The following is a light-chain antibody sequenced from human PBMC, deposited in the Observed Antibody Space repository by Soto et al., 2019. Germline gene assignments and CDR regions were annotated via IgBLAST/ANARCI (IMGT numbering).Light chain of an antibody. J-gene: IGLJ3*02. Sequence: QSVLTQPPSVSGAPGQRVTISCTGSSSNTGAGYDVHWYQQFPGTVPKLLIYANSNRPSVVPDRFSGSKSGTSASLAITGLQAEDEADYYCQSYDSSLSVWVFGGGTKLTVL. CDR2: ANS. CDR3: QSYDSSLSVWV. V-gene: IGLV1-40*01. CDR1: SSNTGAGYD.